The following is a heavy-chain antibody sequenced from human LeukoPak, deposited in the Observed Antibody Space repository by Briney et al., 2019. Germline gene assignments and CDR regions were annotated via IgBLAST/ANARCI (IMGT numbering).Heavy chain of an antibody. Sequence: SETLSLTCTVSGGSISSGSYFWSWIRQPAGEGLEWIGRIYTSGRTDYNPSLKSRVTISVDKSKNQFSLKLTSVTAADTAVYYCARDQGLYYFDYWGQGTLVTVSS. CDR2: IYTSGRT. CDR1: GGSISSGSYF. CDR3: ARDQGLYYFDY. J-gene: IGHJ4*02. V-gene: IGHV4-61*02.